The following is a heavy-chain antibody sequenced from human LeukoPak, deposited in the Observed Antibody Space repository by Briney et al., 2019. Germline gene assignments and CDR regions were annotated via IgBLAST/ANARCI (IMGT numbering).Heavy chain of an antibody. CDR2: IKQDGSEK. Sequence: PGGSLRLSCAASGFTFTNAWMTWVRQAPGKGLEWVANIKQDGSEKDYVDSVKGRFTISRDNTNNSLYLQMDSLRVEDTAVYYCARGGSPPYYYGSGSYLLDYWGQGTLATVSS. V-gene: IGHV3-7*03. CDR3: ARGGSPPYYYGSGSYLLDY. CDR1: GFTFTNAW. J-gene: IGHJ4*02. D-gene: IGHD3-10*01.